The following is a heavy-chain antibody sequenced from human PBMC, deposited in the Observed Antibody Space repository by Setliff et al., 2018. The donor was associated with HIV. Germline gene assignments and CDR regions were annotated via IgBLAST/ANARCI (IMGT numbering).Heavy chain of an antibody. CDR3: ARDDADTAMVIAFDI. J-gene: IGHJ3*02. V-gene: IGHV1-2*06. Sequence: ASVKVSCKASGYTFTAYYIHWVRQAPGQGLEWMGRIIPNSGGTNYAQKFQDRVTMTTDTSTSTAYMELRSLRSDDTAVYYCARDDADTAMVIAFDIWGQGTMVTVSS. CDR1: GYTFTAYY. D-gene: IGHD5-18*01. CDR2: IIPNSGGT.